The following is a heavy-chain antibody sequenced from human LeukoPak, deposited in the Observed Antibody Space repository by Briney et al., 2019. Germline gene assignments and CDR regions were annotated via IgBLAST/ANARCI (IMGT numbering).Heavy chain of an antibody. Sequence: GGSLRLSCAASGFIFRSYWMTWVRQAPGRGLEWVANIKQDGSEKCYVDSVKGRFTISRDNAKNSLYLQMNSLRAEDTAVYYCARARAAYCSNGVCCHFDYWGQGTLVTVSS. CDR2: IKQDGSEK. J-gene: IGHJ4*02. V-gene: IGHV3-7*05. D-gene: IGHD2-8*01. CDR3: ARARAAYCSNGVCCHFDY. CDR1: GFIFRSYW.